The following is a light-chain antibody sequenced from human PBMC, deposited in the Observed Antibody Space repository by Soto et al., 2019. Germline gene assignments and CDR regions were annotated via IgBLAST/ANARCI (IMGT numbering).Light chain of an antibody. CDR1: QPVNNN. Sequence: EIVLTQSPVTLSLSPGERATLSCRSSQPVNNNLAWYQHKAGQAPRLLIYGASTRATGISARFSGGGSGTEFTLTISSLQSEDFALYFCQQYEKWPPSITLGQGTRLEIK. CDR2: GAS. V-gene: IGKV3-15*01. J-gene: IGKJ5*01. CDR3: QQYEKWPPSIT.